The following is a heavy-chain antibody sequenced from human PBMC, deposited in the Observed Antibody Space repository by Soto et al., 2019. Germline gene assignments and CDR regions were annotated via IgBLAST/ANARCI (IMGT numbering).Heavy chain of an antibody. CDR1: GFSFRTYA. J-gene: IGHJ4*02. Sequence: EVQLLESGGGLVQPGGSLRLSCVASGFSFRTYAMSWVRQAPGKGLEWVAGIPGDGGSTYYAESVKGRITISRDNSKNTLYLQLDSLSAEDTAVYYCAKDRDRVFRLYAIAFDYWGQGTLVTVSS. CDR3: AKDRDRVFRLYAIAFDY. V-gene: IGHV3-23*01. D-gene: IGHD2-8*01. CDR2: IPGDGGST.